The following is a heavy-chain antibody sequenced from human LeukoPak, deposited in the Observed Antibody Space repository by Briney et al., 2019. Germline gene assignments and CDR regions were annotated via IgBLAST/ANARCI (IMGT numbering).Heavy chain of an antibody. CDR3: AKEVYCGRDCYNPGYGVDV. V-gene: IGHV3-23*01. Sequence: PGGSLRLSCAASRFTFSSYAMSWVRQAPGKGLEWVAAISGSGGRTYYADSVKGRFTISRDNSKNTLSLQMNSLRDEDTATYYCAKEVYCGRDCYNPGYGVDVWGQGTAVTVSS. CDR1: RFTFSSYA. J-gene: IGHJ6*02. D-gene: IGHD2-21*02. CDR2: ISGSGGRT.